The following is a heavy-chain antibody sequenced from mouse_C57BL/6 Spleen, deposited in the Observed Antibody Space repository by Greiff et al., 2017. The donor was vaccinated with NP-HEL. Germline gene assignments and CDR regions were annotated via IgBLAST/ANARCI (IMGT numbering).Heavy chain of an antibody. J-gene: IGHJ2*01. CDR3: TTLSFITTVVAHFDY. CDR1: GFNIKDYY. Sequence: EVQRVESGAELVRPGASVKLSCTASGFNIKDYYMHWVKQRPEQGLEWIGRIDPEDGDTEYAPKFQGQATMTADPSSNTAYLQLSSLSSEDTAVYYCTTLSFITTVVAHFDYWGQGTTLTVSS. V-gene: IGHV14-1*01. CDR2: IDPEDGDT. D-gene: IGHD1-1*01.